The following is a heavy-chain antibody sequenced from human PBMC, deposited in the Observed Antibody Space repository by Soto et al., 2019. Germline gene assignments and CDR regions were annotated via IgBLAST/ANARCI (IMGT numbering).Heavy chain of an antibody. Sequence: LRLSCAASGFTFSDYYMSWIRQAPGKGLEWVSYISSSSSYTNYADSVKGRFTISRDNAKNSLYLQMNSLRAEDTAVYYCARESYYDSSPWFWGQGTMVTVSS. J-gene: IGHJ3*01. V-gene: IGHV3-11*06. CDR3: ARESYYDSSPWF. CDR1: GFTFSDYY. D-gene: IGHD3-22*01. CDR2: ISSSSSYT.